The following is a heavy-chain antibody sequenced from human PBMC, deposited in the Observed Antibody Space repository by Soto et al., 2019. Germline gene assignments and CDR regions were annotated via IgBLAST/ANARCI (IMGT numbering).Heavy chain of an antibody. CDR1: GFTFSSYA. V-gene: IGHV3-23*01. Sequence: GGSLRLSCAASGFTFSSYAMSWVRQAPGKGLEWVSAISGSGGSTYYADSVKGRFTISRDNSKNTLYLQMNSLRAEDTAVDYCAKKGYSSGWYPFQHWGQGTLVTVSS. CDR2: ISGSGGST. D-gene: IGHD6-19*01. J-gene: IGHJ1*01. CDR3: AKKGYSSGWYPFQH.